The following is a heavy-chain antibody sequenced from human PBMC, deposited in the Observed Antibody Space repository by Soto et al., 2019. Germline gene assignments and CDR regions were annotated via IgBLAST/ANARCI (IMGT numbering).Heavy chain of an antibody. V-gene: IGHV4-30-4*01. D-gene: IGHD2-21*02. CDR2: IYYSGST. CDR1: GGSISSGDYY. CDR3: ARTNCGGDCSLRMDVDY. J-gene: IGHJ4*02. Sequence: QVQLQESGPGLVKPSQTLSLTCTVSGGSISSGDYYWSWIRQPPGKGREGIGYIYYSGSTYYNPSLKSRVTISVDTSKNQFSLKLSSVTAADTAVYYCARTNCGGDCSLRMDVDYWGQGTLVTVSS.